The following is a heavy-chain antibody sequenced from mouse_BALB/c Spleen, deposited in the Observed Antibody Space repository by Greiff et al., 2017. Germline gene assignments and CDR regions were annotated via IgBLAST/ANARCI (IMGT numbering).Heavy chain of an antibody. CDR2: INPSNGRT. CDR3: ARKPYGNYVAMDY. J-gene: IGHJ4*01. D-gene: IGHD2-1*01. V-gene: IGHV1S81*02. CDR1: GYTFTSYW. Sequence: QVQLQQPGAELVKPGASVKLSCKASGYTFTSYWMHWVKQRPGQGLEWIGEINPSNGRTNYNEKFKSKATLTVDKSSSTAYMQLSSLTSEDSAVYYCARKPYGNYVAMDYWGQGTSVTVSS.